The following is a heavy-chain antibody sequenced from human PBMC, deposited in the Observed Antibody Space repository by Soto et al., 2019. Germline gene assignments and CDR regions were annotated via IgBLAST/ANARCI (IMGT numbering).Heavy chain of an antibody. CDR3: ARDAFYYYDSSGLGVARPRFDF. Sequence: QVQLQESGPGLVKPSETLSLTCTVSGGSISSYYWSWIRQPPGKGLEWIGYIYHSGNTNVKTNYNPSLESRVTISADTSKNQFSLKLTSVTAADTAVYYCARDAFYYYDSSGLGVARPRFDFWGQGTLVTVSS. CDR2: IYHSGNTNVKT. D-gene: IGHD3-22*01. CDR1: GGSISSYY. J-gene: IGHJ4*02. V-gene: IGHV4-59*01.